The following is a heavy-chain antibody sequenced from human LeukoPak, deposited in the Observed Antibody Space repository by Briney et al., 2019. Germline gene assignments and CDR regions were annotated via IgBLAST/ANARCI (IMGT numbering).Heavy chain of an antibody. CDR1: GGTFSSYA. D-gene: IGHD3-22*01. Sequence: GASVKVSCKASGGTFSSYAISWVRQAPGQGLEWMGGIIPIFGTANYAQKFQGRATITADESTSTAYMELSSLRSEDTAVYYCARDRHYYDSSGYGETYYFDYWGQGTLVTVSS. V-gene: IGHV1-69*13. CDR3: ARDRHYYDSSGYGETYYFDY. J-gene: IGHJ4*02. CDR2: IIPIFGTA.